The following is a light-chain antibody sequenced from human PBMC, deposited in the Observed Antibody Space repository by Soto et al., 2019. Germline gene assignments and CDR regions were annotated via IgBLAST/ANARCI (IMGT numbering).Light chain of an antibody. CDR3: QQYAGSPWT. V-gene: IGKV3-20*01. CDR2: GAS. CDR1: QSISDT. J-gene: IGKJ1*01. Sequence: EIVLTQSPSTLSVSPGGRATLSCRASQSISDTLAWYQQKPGQAPRLLIHGASTRAPGFPARFSGSGSGTDFTLTISRLEPEDFAVYYCQQYAGSPWTFGQGTKVDIK.